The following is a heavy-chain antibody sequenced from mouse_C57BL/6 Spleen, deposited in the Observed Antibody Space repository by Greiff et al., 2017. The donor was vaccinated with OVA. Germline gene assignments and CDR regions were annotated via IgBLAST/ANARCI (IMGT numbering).Heavy chain of an antibody. Sequence: QVQLQQPGAELVRPGSSVKLSCKASGYTFTSSWMDWVKQRPGQGLEWIGNIYPSDSETHYNQKFKDKATLTVDKSSSTAYMQLSSLTSEDSAVYYCARRRDYFDDWGQGTTLTVSS. CDR3: ARRRDYFDD. CDR2: IYPSDSET. CDR1: GYTFTSSW. J-gene: IGHJ2*01. V-gene: IGHV1-61*01.